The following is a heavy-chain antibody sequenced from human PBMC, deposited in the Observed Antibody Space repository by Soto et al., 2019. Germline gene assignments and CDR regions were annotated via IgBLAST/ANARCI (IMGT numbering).Heavy chain of an antibody. CDR1: GFTFSNYA. V-gene: IGHV3-64*07. Sequence: EVQLVESGGNLVQPGGSLRLSCAASGFTFSNYALHWVRQAPGKGLEYVSAISSNGGSSYYADSVKGRFTISRDNSKNTLYLQMDSLRTEDMAVYYCASGGGGTLYRYFDFWCQGTLVTVSS. CDR3: ASGGGGTLYRYFDF. J-gene: IGHJ4*02. CDR2: ISSNGGSS. D-gene: IGHD2-15*01.